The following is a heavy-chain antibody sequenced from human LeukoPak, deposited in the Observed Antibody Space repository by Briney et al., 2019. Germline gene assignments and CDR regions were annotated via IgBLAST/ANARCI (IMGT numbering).Heavy chain of an antibody. CDR1: AFTFSSYS. CDR2: ISSSSSTI. Sequence: GGSLRRSCSGSAFTFSSYSMNWVRHAPGKGLEWVSYISSSSSTIYYADSGKGRFTISRYNAKNSLYLQMNSLRAEDTAVYYCARDLGITMIVPMDVWGKGATVTVSS. J-gene: IGHJ6*04. CDR3: ARDLGITMIVPMDV. V-gene: IGHV3-48*01. D-gene: IGHD3-22*01.